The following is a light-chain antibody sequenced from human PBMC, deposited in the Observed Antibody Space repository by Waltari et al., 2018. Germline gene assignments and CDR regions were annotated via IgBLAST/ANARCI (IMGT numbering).Light chain of an antibody. CDR1: SSDVGGYNY. Sequence: QSALTQPPSASGSPGQSVPISCPGTSSDVGGYNYVSWYQQYPGRAPKLMIYEVTKRPSGVPDRFSGSKSGNTASLTVSGLQADDEADYYCSSYAGSNNYWVFGGGTTLTVL. J-gene: IGLJ3*02. V-gene: IGLV2-8*01. CDR2: EVT. CDR3: SSYAGSNNYWV.